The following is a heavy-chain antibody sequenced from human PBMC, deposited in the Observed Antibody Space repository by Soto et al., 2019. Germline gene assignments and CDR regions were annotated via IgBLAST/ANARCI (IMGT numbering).Heavy chain of an antibody. CDR2: IYHSGST. D-gene: IGHD2-2*01. CDR3: ARGEGSRIHDAFDI. Sequence: QLQLQESGSGLVKPSPTLSLTCAVSGVYSSSGSYSWSWIRQPPGKGLEWIGYIYHSGSTYYNPSLRSRVTIEVDRSKNQYSLKLSSVTAADTAVYYCARGEGSRIHDAFDIWGQGTMVTVSS. V-gene: IGHV4-30-2*01. CDR1: GVYSSSGSYS. J-gene: IGHJ3*02.